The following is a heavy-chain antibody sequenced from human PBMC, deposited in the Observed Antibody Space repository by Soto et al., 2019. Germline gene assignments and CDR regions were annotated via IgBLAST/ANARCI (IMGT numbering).Heavy chain of an antibody. V-gene: IGHV4-31*03. CDR1: GGSISSGGYY. J-gene: IGHJ3*02. CDR3: ARGHYCSSSSCYRNAFDI. Sequence: QVQLQESGPGLVKPSQTLSLTCTVSGGSISSGGYYWSWIRQHPGKGLEWIGYIYYSGSTYYNPSLKSRVTISVDTSDTQFFLKLTSATAADTAVYYCARGHYCSSSSCYRNAFDIWGQGTMVTVSS. D-gene: IGHD2-2*02. CDR2: IYYSGST.